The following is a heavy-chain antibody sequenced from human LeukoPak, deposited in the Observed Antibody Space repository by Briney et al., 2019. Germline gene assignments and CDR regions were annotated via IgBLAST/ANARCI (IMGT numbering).Heavy chain of an antibody. CDR2: INPNSGGT. V-gene: IGHV1-2*02. CDR1: GYTFIGYY. CDR3: AKGEVITSLDY. D-gene: IGHD3-16*01. Sequence: ASVKVSCKASGYTFIGYYMHWVREAPGQGLQWMGWINPNSGGTTYAQKFQGRVTMTRGTSLTTAYMELTSLRSDDTAVYYCAKGEVITSLDYWGQGTLVTVSS. J-gene: IGHJ4*02.